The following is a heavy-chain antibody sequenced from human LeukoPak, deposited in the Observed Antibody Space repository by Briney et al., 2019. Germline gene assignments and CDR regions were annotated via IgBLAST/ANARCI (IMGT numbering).Heavy chain of an antibody. V-gene: IGHV4-61*01. CDR3: ARETKYCSGGSCYSDGLDI. D-gene: IGHD2-15*01. J-gene: IGHJ3*02. Sequence: PSETLSLTCIVSGAXVSSGSYYWSWIRQPPGKGLEWIGYMYYSGSTNYNPSLKSRVTISVDTSKKQFSLELSSVTAADTAVYYCARETKYCSGGSCYSDGLDIWGQGTLVTVSS. CDR1: GAXVSSGSYY. CDR2: MYYSGST.